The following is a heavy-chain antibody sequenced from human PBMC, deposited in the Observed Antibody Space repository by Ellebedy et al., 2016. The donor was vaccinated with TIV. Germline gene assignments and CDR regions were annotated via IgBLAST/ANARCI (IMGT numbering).Heavy chain of an antibody. CDR2: ISAYNGDT. CDR1: GYTFTNYG. CDR3: ARYCSGGSCYSGVYGMDV. D-gene: IGHD2-15*01. V-gene: IGHV1-18*04. Sequence: AASVKVSCKASGYTFTNYGITWVRQAPGQGLEWMGWISAYNGDTNYAQKLQGRVTMTTDTSTSTAYMELRGLRSDDTAVYYCARYCSGGSCYSGVYGMDVWGQGTTVTVSS. J-gene: IGHJ6*02.